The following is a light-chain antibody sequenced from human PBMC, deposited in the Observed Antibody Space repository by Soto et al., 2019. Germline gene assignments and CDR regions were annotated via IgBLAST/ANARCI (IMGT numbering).Light chain of an antibody. V-gene: IGLV2-8*01. CDR2: EVS. CDR1: SSDVGGYNY. CDR3: SSYAGSNTPVL. J-gene: IGLJ2*01. Sequence: QSALTQPPSASGSPGQSVTISCTGTSSDVGGYNYVSWYQQQPGKAPKLMLYEVSKRPSGVPDRFSGSKSGNTASLTVSGLQAEDEADYYCSSYAGSNTPVLFGGGTKVTVL.